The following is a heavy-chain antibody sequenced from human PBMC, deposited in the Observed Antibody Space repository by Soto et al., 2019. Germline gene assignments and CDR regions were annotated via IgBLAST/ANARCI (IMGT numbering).Heavy chain of an antibody. J-gene: IGHJ6*03. CDR3: ARVYYYYYYMDV. CDR2: IYYSGST. Sequence: ASGTLSLTCPVSGGSISSYYWRWYRQPPGKGLEWIGYIYYSGSTNYNPSLKSRVTISVDTSKNQFSLKLSSVTAADTAVYYCARVYYYYYYMDVWGKGTTVTVSS. CDR1: GGSISSYY. V-gene: IGHV4-59*01.